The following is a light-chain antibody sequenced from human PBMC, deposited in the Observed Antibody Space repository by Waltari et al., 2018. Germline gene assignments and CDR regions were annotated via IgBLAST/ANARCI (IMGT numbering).Light chain of an antibody. CDR3: QVWDSHTVV. V-gene: IGLV3-21*02. CDR1: HIGTKA. Sequence: SYVLPQLSAMSVTPGQTARIVCGGRHIGTKAVHWYQGKAGQAPLLVLHDDDTRPSGIPDRFSGTNSGDTATLTISGVEAEDEADYFCQVWDSHTVVFGGGTNLTVL. J-gene: IGLJ2*01. CDR2: DDD.